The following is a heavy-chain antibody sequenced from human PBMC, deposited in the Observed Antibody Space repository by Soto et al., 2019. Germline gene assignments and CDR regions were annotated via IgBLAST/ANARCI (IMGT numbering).Heavy chain of an antibody. D-gene: IGHD1-1*01. Sequence: GGSLRLSCAASGFTFSSYSMNWVRQAPGKGLEWVSYISSSSSTIYYADSVKGRLTISRDNAKNSLYLQMNSLRAEDTAVYYCASPFRAERRDAFDIWGQGTMVTVSS. CDR3: ASPFRAERRDAFDI. CDR1: GFTFSSYS. V-gene: IGHV3-48*04. CDR2: ISSSSSTI. J-gene: IGHJ3*02.